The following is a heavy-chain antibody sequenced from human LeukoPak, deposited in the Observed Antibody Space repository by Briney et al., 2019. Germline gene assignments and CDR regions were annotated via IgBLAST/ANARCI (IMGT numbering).Heavy chain of an antibody. CDR2: INRDGGEK. J-gene: IGHJ4*02. Sequence: GGSLRLSCAASGFTFSSYWMSWVRQAPGKGLEWVANINRDGGEKYHVDSVKGRFTISRDNAKNSLYLQMNSLRTEDTAIYYCARAPEVSGSSYYFDYWGQGILVTVSS. CDR1: GFTFSSYW. D-gene: IGHD3-10*01. CDR3: ARAPEVSGSSYYFDY. V-gene: IGHV3-7*01.